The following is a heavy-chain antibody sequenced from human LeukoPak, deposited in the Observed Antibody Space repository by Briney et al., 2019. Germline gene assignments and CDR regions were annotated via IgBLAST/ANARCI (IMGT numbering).Heavy chain of an antibody. CDR1: GGSISSYY. J-gene: IGHJ6*03. CDR3: ARSSEGRYYYDSSGFSYYYYYMDV. D-gene: IGHD3-22*01. V-gene: IGHV4-59*01. Sequence: SETLSLTCTVSGGSISSYYWSWIRQPPGKGLEWIGYIYYSGIANYNPSLKSRVSISIDTSKNQFSLKLTSVTAADTAVYYCARSSEGRYYYDSSGFSYYYYYMDVWGKGTTVTISS. CDR2: IYYSGIA.